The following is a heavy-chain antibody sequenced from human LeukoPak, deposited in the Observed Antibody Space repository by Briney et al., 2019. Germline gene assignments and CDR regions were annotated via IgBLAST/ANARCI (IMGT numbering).Heavy chain of an antibody. Sequence: RAGGSLRLSCAASGFTFSSYAMSWVRQAPGKGLEWVANIKQDGSEKYYVDSVKGRFTISRDNAKNLVYLQLSSLRAEDTAVFYCARHGYRARYFDYWGQGTVVTVSS. CDR2: IKQDGSEK. CDR1: GFTFSSYA. D-gene: IGHD5-18*01. CDR3: ARHGYRARYFDY. J-gene: IGHJ4*02. V-gene: IGHV3-7*01.